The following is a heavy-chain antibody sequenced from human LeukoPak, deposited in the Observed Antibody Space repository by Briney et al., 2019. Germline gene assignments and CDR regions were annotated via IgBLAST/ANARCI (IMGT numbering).Heavy chain of an antibody. J-gene: IGHJ3*02. CDR1: GYSFTSYW. V-gene: IGHV5-51*01. Sequence: GESLKISCKGSGYSFTSYWIGCVRQMPGKGLEWMGIIYPGDSDTRYSPSFQGQVTISADKSISTAFLQWSSLKASDTAMYYCARRGYCSGTGCFSAAFDIWGQGTMVTVSS. D-gene: IGHD2-2*01. CDR3: ARRGYCSGTGCFSAAFDI. CDR2: IYPGDSDT.